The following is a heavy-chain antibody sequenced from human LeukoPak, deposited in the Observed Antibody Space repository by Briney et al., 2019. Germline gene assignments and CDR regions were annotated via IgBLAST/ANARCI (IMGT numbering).Heavy chain of an antibody. V-gene: IGHV3-21*01. CDR1: GFTFSSYS. Sequence: PGGSLRLSCAASGFTFSSYSMNWVRQAPGKGLEWVSSISTSSSYIYYADSVKGRFTISRDNAKNSLCLQMNSLRAEDTAVYYCARASGSYMPLDYWGQGTLVTVSS. CDR3: ARASGSYMPLDY. J-gene: IGHJ4*02. D-gene: IGHD1-26*01. CDR2: ISTSSSYI.